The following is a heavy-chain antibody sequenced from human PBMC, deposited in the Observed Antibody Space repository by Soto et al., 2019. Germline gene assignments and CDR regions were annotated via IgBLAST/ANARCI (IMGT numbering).Heavy chain of an antibody. V-gene: IGHV3-23*01. Sequence: GGSLRLSCAASGFTFSSYSMSWVRQAPGKGLEWVSGFRTGGDDGTTYYADSVKGRFTISRDNSKNALFLQMNSLRAEDTAIYYCAKKVNSGPGSQYFDYWGQGTLVTVSS. CDR2: FRTGGDDGTT. J-gene: IGHJ4*02. CDR1: GFTFSSYS. CDR3: AKKVNSGPGSQYFDY. D-gene: IGHD3-10*01.